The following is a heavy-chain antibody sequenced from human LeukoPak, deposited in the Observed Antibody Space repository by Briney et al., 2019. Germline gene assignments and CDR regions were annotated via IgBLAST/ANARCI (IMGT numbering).Heavy chain of an antibody. V-gene: IGHV3-23*01. J-gene: IGHJ6*03. Sequence: GGSLRLSCAASGFAFSNFAMSWVRQAPGRGLEWVSYISPSGDSTVYAESVKGRFTISRDNSKNMLYLQMDSLRAEDTAIYYCVKKVYYYMDVWGKGTTVTVSS. CDR3: VKKVYYYMDV. CDR1: GFAFSNFA. CDR2: ISPSGDST.